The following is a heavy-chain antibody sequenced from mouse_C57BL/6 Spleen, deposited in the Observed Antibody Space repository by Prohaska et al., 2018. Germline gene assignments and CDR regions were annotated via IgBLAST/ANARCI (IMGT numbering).Heavy chain of an antibody. CDR3: ARDYDVGFDY. CDR2: IDPSDSYT. V-gene: IGHV1-69*01. J-gene: IGHJ2*01. Sequence: QVQLQQPGAELVMPGASVKLSCKASGYTFTSYWMHWVKQRPGQGLEWIGEIDPSDSYTNYNQKFKGKATLTVDKSSSTAYMQLSSLTSEDSAVYFCARDYDVGFDYWGQGTTLTVSS. CDR1: GYTFTSYW. D-gene: IGHD2-4*01.